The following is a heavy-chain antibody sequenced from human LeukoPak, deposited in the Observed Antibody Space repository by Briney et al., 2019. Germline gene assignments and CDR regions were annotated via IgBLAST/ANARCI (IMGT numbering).Heavy chain of an antibody. D-gene: IGHD5-18*01. V-gene: IGHV4-59*01. CDR2: IYNSGST. CDR3: ARVGAAMDNFDY. CDR1: VRSILNSD. J-gene: IGHJ4*02. Sequence: PSETLSLTCSVPVRSILNSDWASVRQFPGKGLGWTGNIYNSGSTKDNPSRKSRVTISKDTSKNQFSLKLSSVTAADTAVYYCARVGAAMDNFDYWGQGTLVTVS.